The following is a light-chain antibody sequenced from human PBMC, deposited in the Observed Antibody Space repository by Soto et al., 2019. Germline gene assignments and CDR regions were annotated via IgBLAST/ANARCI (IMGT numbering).Light chain of an antibody. CDR3: AAWDDGLNGYV. Sequence: QSVLTQPPSASGTPGQRVTISCSGSSSNIGSNTVNWYQQLPGTAPKLLIYSNNQRPSGVPDRLSGSKSGTSASLAISGLQSEDEADYYCAAWDDGLNGYVFGTGTKLTVL. CDR2: SNN. CDR1: SSNIGSNT. J-gene: IGLJ1*01. V-gene: IGLV1-44*01.